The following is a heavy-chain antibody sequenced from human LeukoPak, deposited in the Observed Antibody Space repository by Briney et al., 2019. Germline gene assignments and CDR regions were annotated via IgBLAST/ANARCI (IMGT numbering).Heavy chain of an antibody. J-gene: IGHJ5*02. CDR2: INHSGST. CDR3: ARATQSSGIVVVPADEGWFDP. D-gene: IGHD2-2*01. Sequence: SETLSLTCAVYGGSFSGYYWSWIRQPPGKGLEWIGEINHSGSTNYNPSLKSRVTISVDTSKNQFSLKLSSVTAADTAVYYCARATQSSGIVVVPADEGWFDPWGQGTPVTVSS. CDR1: GGSFSGYY. V-gene: IGHV4-34*01.